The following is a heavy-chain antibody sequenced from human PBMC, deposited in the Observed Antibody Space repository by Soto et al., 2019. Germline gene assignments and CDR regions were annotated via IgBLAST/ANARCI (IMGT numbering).Heavy chain of an antibody. CDR2: MNPNSGST. V-gene: IGHV1-8*02. J-gene: IGHJ4*02. D-gene: IGHD2-15*01. CDR3: ARGRGYSDGIDY. Sequence: ASVKVSCKASGYTFTSFDINWVRQATGQGLEWMGWMNPNSGSTGSAQKFQGRVAMTRDTSISTAYMELSSLRSDDTAVYYCARGRGYSDGIDYWGQGXLVTVYS. CDR1: GYTFTSFD.